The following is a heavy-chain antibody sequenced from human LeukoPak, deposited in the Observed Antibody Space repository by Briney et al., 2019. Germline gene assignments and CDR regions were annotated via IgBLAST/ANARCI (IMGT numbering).Heavy chain of an antibody. CDR2: INPNSGGT. CDR3: AREFNNNWPFDY. J-gene: IGHJ4*02. D-gene: IGHD1-1*01. V-gene: IGHV1-2*06. CDR1: GYTFTGYF. Sequence: ASVKVSCKASGYTFTGYFMHWVRQAPGQGLEGMGRINPNSGGTDYAQKFQGRVTMTRDTSINTAYMELSRLRSDDTAVYYCAREFNNNWPFDYWGQGTLVTVSS.